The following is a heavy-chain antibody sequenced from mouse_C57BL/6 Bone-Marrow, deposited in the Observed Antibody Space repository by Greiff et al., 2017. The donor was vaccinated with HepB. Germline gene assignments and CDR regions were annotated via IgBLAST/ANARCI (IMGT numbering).Heavy chain of an antibody. D-gene: IGHD1-1*01. V-gene: IGHV5-4*03. J-gene: IGHJ2*01. CDR3: ARGFNTVFDY. Sequence: DVMLVESGGGLVKPGGSLKLSCAASGFTFSSYAMSWVRQTPEKRLEWVATISDGGSYTYYPDNVKGRFTISRDNAKNNLYLQMSHLKYEDTAMYYCARGFNTVFDYWGQGTTLTVSS. CDR2: ISDGGSYT. CDR1: GFTFSSYA.